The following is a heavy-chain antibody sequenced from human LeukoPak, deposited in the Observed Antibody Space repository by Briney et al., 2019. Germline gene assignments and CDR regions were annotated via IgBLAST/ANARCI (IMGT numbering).Heavy chain of an antibody. CDR1: GGSISSGRYW. D-gene: IGHD2-2*01. CDR2: VYNSGST. CDR3: ARDRGRKYQLRYWYFDV. J-gene: IGHJ2*01. Sequence: SETLSLTCTVSGGSISSGRYWRSWIRQHPGKGLEWIGYVYNSGSTYYSPSLKSRATISGDTSKNQFSLKLSSVTAADTAVYYCARDRGRKYQLRYWYFDVWGRGTLVTVSS. V-gene: IGHV4-31*03.